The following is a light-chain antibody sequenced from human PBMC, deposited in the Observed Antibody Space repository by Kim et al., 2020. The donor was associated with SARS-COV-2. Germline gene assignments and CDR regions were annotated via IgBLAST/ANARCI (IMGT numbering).Light chain of an antibody. J-gene: IGKJ1*01. CDR1: SSDY. Sequence: SSDYLVWYQQKPGQSPRLLIYDSSTRVTGIPDRFSGRGSGTNFTLTIGSLEPEDSAVYYCQQYASLPRTYGQGTKVDIK. V-gene: IGKV3-20*01. CDR2: DSS. CDR3: QQYASLPRT.